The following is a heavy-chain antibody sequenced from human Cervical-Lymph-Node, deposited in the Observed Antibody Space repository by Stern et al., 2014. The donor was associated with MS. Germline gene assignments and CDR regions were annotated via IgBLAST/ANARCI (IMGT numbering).Heavy chain of an antibody. CDR1: GYTFSNYW. J-gene: IGHJ3*02. V-gene: IGHV5-51*03. Sequence: EVQLVQSGAEVKKPGESLKISCKGSGYTFSNYWIGWVRQMPGKGLEWMGVVYPGDSDTRYSPSFQGQVTISADKSIDTAYLQWTGLKASDTAMYYCARRSGHRGAFDIWGQGTMVTVSP. D-gene: IGHD2-15*01. CDR2: VYPGDSDT. CDR3: ARRSGHRGAFDI.